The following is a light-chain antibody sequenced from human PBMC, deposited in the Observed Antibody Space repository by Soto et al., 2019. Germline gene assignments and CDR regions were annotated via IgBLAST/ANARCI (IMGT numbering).Light chain of an antibody. CDR2: LNSDGSH. CDR1: SGHSRYA. J-gene: IGLJ3*02. V-gene: IGLV4-69*01. Sequence: QLVLTQSPSASPSLGASVKLTCTLSSGHSRYAIAWHQQQPEKGPRYLMKLNSDGSHSKGDGIPDRYSGSSSGAERYLTISSLQSEDEADYYCQTWGTGIQVFGGGTKLTVL. CDR3: QTWGTGIQV.